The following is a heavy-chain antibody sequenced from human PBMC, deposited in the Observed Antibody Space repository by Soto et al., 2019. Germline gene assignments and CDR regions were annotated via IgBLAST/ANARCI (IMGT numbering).Heavy chain of an antibody. J-gene: IGHJ4*02. V-gene: IGHV4-31*03. CDR2: IYYSGST. CDR3: ARNIVVVPAAHFDY. CDR1: GGSISSGGYY. D-gene: IGHD2-2*01. Sequence: SETLSLTCTVSGGSISSGGYYWSWIRQHPGKGLEWIGYIYYSGSTYYNPSLKSRVTISVDTSKNQSSLKLSSVTAADTAVYYCARNIVVVPAAHFDYWGQGTLVTVSS.